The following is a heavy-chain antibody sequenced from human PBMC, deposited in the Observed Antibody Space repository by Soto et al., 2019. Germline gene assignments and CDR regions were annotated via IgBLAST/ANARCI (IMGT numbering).Heavy chain of an antibody. CDR2: ISAYNHYT. J-gene: IGHJ4*02. V-gene: IGHV1-18*01. CDR1: GYTFSTYG. Sequence: QVDLVQSGPEVRKPGASVNVSCKASGYTFSTYGISWVRQAPGQGLEWMGWISAYNHYTNYAQKFQGRVTMTTDTSTNTAYMELRSLRSGDTAMCFCARVGPSREVPYPFEYWGQGTLVTVSS. CDR3: ARVGPSREVPYPFEY. D-gene: IGHD1-26*01.